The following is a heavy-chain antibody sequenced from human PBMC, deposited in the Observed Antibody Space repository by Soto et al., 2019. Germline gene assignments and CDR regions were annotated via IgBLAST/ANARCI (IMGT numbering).Heavy chain of an antibody. Sequence: QVQLQESGPGLVKPSETLSLTCTVSGGSISSYFWSWIRQPPGKGLEWIGHIYYTGSTNYNPSLKSRVTISVDTSKTQSSLQLSSVTAADTAVYYCATFNWYFDLWGRGTLVTVSS. CDR2: IYYTGST. CDR1: GGSISSYF. CDR3: ATFNWYFDL. J-gene: IGHJ2*01. V-gene: IGHV4-59*01.